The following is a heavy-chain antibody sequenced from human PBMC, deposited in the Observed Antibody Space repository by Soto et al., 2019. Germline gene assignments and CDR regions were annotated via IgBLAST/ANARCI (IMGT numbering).Heavy chain of an antibody. Sequence: QITLKESGPTLVKPTQTLTLTCTFSGFSLSTSGVGVGWIRQPPGKALEWLALIYWDDDKRYSPSLKSRLTISNDTPQNQVVLTMTNMDQVDTAAYYCAHTTAIRGYCSSTRCYTYSPNDFWGQGTLVTVSS. V-gene: IGHV2-5*02. CDR2: IYWDDDK. CDR3: AHTTAIRGYCSSTRCYTYSPNDF. J-gene: IGHJ4*02. CDR1: GFSLSTSGVG. D-gene: IGHD2-2*02.